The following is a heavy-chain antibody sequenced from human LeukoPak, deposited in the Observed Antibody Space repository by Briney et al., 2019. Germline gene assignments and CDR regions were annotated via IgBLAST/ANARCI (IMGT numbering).Heavy chain of an antibody. Sequence: SETLSLTCTVSGGSISRHYWSWIRQPPGKGLEWIGYIYYSGSTNYNPSLKSRVTISVDTSKNQFSLKLSSVTAADTAVYYCARVSTYSSGWYFDYWGQGTLVTVSS. V-gene: IGHV4-59*11. CDR3: ARVSTYSSGWYFDY. CDR1: GGSISRHY. D-gene: IGHD6-19*01. CDR2: IYYSGST. J-gene: IGHJ4*02.